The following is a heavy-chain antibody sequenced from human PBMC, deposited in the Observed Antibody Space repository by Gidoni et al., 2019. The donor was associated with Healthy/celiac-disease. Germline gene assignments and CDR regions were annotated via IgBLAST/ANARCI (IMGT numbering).Heavy chain of an antibody. J-gene: IGHJ4*02. Sequence: EVQLVESGGGLVQPGGSLRLSCAASGFTVSSNYMSWVRQAPGKGLEWVSVIYSGGSTYYADSVKGRFTISRDNSKNTLYLQMNSLRAEDTAVYYCAREGDSSGDYYVDYWGQGTLVTVSS. CDR3: AREGDSSGDYYVDY. V-gene: IGHV3-66*01. D-gene: IGHD3-22*01. CDR2: IYSGGST. CDR1: GFTVSSNY.